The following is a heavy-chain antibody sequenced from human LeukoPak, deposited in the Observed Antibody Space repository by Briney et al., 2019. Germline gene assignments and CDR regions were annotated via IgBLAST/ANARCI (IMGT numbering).Heavy chain of an antibody. Sequence: SETLSLTCTVSGGAISSYYWSWIRQPPGKGLEWIAYISDIGSINYNPSLKSRVTISLDTSKNQFSLKLSSVTAADTAVYYCAGHHPRNTVDFWGQGTLVTVSS. CDR3: AGHHPRNTVDF. CDR1: GGAISSYY. V-gene: IGHV4-59*08. J-gene: IGHJ4*02. D-gene: IGHD2-8*02. CDR2: ISDIGSI.